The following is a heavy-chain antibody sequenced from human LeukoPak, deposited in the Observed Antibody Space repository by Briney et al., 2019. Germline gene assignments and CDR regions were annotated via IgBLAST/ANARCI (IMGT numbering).Heavy chain of an antibody. D-gene: IGHD3-9*01. CDR3: ARDRKRYYDILTGYPHY. V-gene: IGHV1-2*02. Sequence: ASVKVSCKASRYTFTGYYMHWVRQAPGQGLEWMGWINPNSGGTNYEQKFHGRVTMTRDTSISTAYMELSRLRSDDTAVYYCARDRKRYYDILTGYPHYWGQGTLVTVSS. J-gene: IGHJ4*02. CDR1: RYTFTGYY. CDR2: INPNSGGT.